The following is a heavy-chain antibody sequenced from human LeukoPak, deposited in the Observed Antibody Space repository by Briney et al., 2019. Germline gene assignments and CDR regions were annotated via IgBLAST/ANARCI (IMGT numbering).Heavy chain of an antibody. CDR3: ARGGIAARRGRPNWFDP. CDR1: GGSISTYY. D-gene: IGHD6-6*01. V-gene: IGHV4-59*01. J-gene: IGHJ5*02. CDR2: FYYSGST. Sequence: SETLSLTCTVSGGSISTYYWSWIRQPPGKGLEWIGYFYYSGSTNYNPSLKSRVTISVDTSKNQFSLKLSSVTAADTAVYYCARGGIAARRGRPNWFDPWGQGTLVTVSS.